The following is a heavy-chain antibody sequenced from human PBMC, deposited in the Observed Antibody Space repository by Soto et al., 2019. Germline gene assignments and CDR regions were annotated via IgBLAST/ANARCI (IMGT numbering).Heavy chain of an antibody. V-gene: IGHV1-18*04. Sequence: ASVKVSCTASGYTFTSYGISWVRQAHGQGLEWMGWISAYNGNTNYAQKLQGRVTMTTDTSTSTAYMELRSLRSDDTAVYYCARDVQTIFGNTYYYGMDVWGQGTTVTVS. CDR1: GYTFTSYG. CDR2: ISAYNGNT. CDR3: ARDVQTIFGNTYYYGMDV. D-gene: IGHD3-3*01. J-gene: IGHJ6*02.